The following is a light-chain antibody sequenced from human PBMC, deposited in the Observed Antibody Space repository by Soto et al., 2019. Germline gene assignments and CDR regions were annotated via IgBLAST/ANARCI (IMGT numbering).Light chain of an antibody. V-gene: IGLV1-44*01. CDR3: ATWDDSLNAVV. CDR1: SSNIGRNN. CDR2: RND. J-gene: IGLJ2*01. Sequence: QSVLTQPPSASGTPGQRVTISCSGSSSNIGRNNVFWYQQLPGTAPKLLIYRNDKRPSGVPDRFSGSKSGASASLAISGLQTEDEGDYYCATWDDSLNAVVFGGGTKLTVL.